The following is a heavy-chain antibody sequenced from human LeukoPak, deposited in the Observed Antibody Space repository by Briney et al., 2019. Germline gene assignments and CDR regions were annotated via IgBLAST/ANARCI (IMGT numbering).Heavy chain of an antibody. CDR1: VSTFTSYG. CDR2: ISAYNGNT. D-gene: IGHD6-13*01. CDR3: VRYPLSYSGNWHYYFDY. J-gene: IGHJ4*02. V-gene: IGHV1-18*04. Sequence: GASVKVSCKASVSTFTSYGISWVRQAPGQGLEWMGWISAYNGNTNYAQNLQDRVFMNTDTSTSTAYMELRSLRSDDTAVYYCVRYPLSYSGNWHYYFDYWGQGTLVTVSS.